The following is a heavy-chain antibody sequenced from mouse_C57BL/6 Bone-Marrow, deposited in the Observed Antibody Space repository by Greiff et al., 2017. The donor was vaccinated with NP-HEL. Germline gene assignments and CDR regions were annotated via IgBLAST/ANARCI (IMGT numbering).Heavy chain of an antibody. CDR2: ISDGGSYT. CDR3: ARDHLAWFAY. Sequence: EVKLMESGGGLVKPGGSLKLSCAASGFTFSSYAMSWVRQTPEKRLEWVATISDGGSYTYYPDNVTGRVTISRDNAKNNLYLQLSHLKSEDTAMYYCARDHLAWFAYWGQGTLVTVSA. J-gene: IGHJ3*01. CDR1: GFTFSSYA. V-gene: IGHV5-4*01.